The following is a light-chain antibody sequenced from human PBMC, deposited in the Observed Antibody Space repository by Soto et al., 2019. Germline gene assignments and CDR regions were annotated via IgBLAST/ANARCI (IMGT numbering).Light chain of an antibody. J-gene: IGLJ2*01. V-gene: IGLV2-14*03. CDR2: DVS. Sequence: QSVLTQPASVSGSPGQSITISCTGTSSDVGGYNFVSWYQQHPGKAPKLIIFDVSNRPPGLSNRFSGSKSGNTASLTISGLQAEDEADYYCNSYTNGGTVVFGGGTKVTVL. CDR1: SSDVGGYNF. CDR3: NSYTNGGTVV.